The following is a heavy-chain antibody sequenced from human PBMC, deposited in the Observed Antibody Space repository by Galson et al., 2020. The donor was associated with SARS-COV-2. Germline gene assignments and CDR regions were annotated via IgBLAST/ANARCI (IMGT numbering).Heavy chain of an antibody. CDR3: ARLSNPPSQYYFDY. CDR2: ISSSSSYT. CDR1: GFTFSDYY. D-gene: IGHD4-4*01. Sequence: GGSLRLSCAASGFTFSDYYMSWIRQPPGKGLEWVSYISSSSSYTNYADSVKGRFTISRDNAKNSLYLQMNSLRAEDTAVYYCARLSNPPSQYYFDYWGQGTLVTVSS. J-gene: IGHJ4*02. V-gene: IGHV3-11*03.